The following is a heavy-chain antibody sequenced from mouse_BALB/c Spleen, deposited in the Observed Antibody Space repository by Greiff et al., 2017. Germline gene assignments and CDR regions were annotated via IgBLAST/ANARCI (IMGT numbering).Heavy chain of an antibody. CDR1: GYTFTSYW. CDR3: ALEGIY. CDR2: IYPGDGDT. J-gene: IGHJ4*01. Sequence: QVQLKESGAELARPGASVKLSCKASGYTFTSYWMQWVKQRPGQGLEWIGAIYPGDGDTRYTQKFKGKATLTADKSSSTAYMQLSSLASEDSAVYYCALEGIYWGQGTSVTVSS. V-gene: IGHV1-87*01.